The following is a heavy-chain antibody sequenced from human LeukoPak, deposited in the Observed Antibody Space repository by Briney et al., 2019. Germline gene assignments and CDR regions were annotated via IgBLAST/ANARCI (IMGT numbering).Heavy chain of an antibody. CDR3: AKGTPVSGFDGFDI. CDR1: GGSISSYY. D-gene: IGHD3-10*01. J-gene: IGHJ3*02. Sequence: SETLSLTCTVSGGSISSYYWSWIRQPPGKGLEWIGYIYYSGSTNYNPSLKSRVTISVDTSKNQFSLNLSSVTAADTAVYYCAKGTPVSGFDGFDIWGQGTMVTVSS. CDR2: IYYSGST. V-gene: IGHV4-59*08.